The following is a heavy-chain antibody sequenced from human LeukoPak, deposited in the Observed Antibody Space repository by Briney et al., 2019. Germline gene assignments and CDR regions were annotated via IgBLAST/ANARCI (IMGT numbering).Heavy chain of an antibody. J-gene: IGHJ4*02. CDR3: ATYDSSGYYYPVYDY. CDR1: GGSFSGSY. Sequence: SETLSLTCAVYGGSFSGSYWTWLRQPPGKGLEWLGEINHSVITNYNPSLKSRVTISLHTSKNQFSLKVSSVPAADTAVYYCATYDSSGYYYPVYDYWGQGTLVTVSS. D-gene: IGHD3-22*01. CDR2: INHSVIT. V-gene: IGHV4-34*01.